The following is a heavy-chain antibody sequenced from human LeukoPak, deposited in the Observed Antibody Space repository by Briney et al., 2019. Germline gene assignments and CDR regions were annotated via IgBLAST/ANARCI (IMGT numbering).Heavy chain of an antibody. CDR2: IYYSGST. Sequence: SETLSLTCTVSGGSISSYYWGWIRQPPGKGLEWIGSIYYSGSTYYNPSLKSRVTISVDKSKNQFSLKLSSVTAADTAVYYCARGIVGASSDYWGQGTLVTVSS. V-gene: IGHV4-39*01. CDR3: ARGIVGASSDY. CDR1: GGSISSYY. J-gene: IGHJ4*02. D-gene: IGHD1-26*01.